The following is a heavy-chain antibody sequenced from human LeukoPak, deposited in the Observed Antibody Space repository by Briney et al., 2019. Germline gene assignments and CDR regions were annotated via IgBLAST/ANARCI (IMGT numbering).Heavy chain of an antibody. CDR3: ATCRDEFGDYGFTS. V-gene: IGHV4-31*03. D-gene: IGHD4-17*01. Sequence: PSQTLSLTCTVSGGSISSGGYYWSWIRQHPGKCLEWIGYIYYSGSTYYNPSLKSRVTISVDTSKNQFSLKLSSVTAADTAVYYCATCRDEFGDYGFTSWGQGTLVTVSS. CDR1: GGSISSGGYY. J-gene: IGHJ5*02. CDR2: IYYSGST.